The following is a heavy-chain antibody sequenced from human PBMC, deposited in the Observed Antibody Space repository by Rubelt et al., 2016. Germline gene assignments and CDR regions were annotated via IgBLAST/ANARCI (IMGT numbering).Heavy chain of an antibody. CDR2: IWHDGSKK. D-gene: IGHD3-10*01. CDR3: AKKDGSGSYLSQYYYYGMDV. CDR1: GFTFGSYG. J-gene: IGHJ6*02. Sequence: GFTFGSYGMHWVRQAPGKGLEWVAVIWHDGSKKDYGDSVKGRFTISRDNSKNTLYLQMNSLRAEDTAVYYCAKKDGSGSYLSQYYYYGMDVWGQGTTVTVSS. V-gene: IGHV3-33*06.